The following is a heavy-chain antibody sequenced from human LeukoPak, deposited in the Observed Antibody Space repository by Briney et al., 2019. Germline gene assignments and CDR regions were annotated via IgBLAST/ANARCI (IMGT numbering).Heavy chain of an antibody. Sequence: SETLSLTCTVSGGSISSYYWTWIRQPPGKGLQWIGYIYYSGGTNYNPSLKSRVTISVGTSKNQFSLKLSSVTAADTAVYYCARTTEGYCRSTSYSWCYYYYMDVWGKGTTVTVSS. CDR2: IYYSGGT. CDR3: ARTTEGYCRSTSYSWCYYYYMDV. CDR1: GGSISSYY. J-gene: IGHJ6*03. V-gene: IGHV4-59*01. D-gene: IGHD2-2*01.